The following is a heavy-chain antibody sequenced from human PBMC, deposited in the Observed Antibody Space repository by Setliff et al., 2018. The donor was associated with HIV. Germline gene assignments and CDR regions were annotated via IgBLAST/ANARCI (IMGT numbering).Heavy chain of an antibody. CDR1: GYSVSSGYY. CDR3: VSGPLSGYGYYFDY. Sequence: PSETLSLTCAVSGYSVSSGYYWGWIRQPPGKGPEWIGSFYHSGSTFYNPSLKSRVTISLDTSKNQFSLKLRSVTAADTAVYYCVSGPLSGYGYYFDYWGQGALVTSPQ. J-gene: IGHJ4*02. V-gene: IGHV4-38-2*01. CDR2: FYHSGST. D-gene: IGHD3-3*01.